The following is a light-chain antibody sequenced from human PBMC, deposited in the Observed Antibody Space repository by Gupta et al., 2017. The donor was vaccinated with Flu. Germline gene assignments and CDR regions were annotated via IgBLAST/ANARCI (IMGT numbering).Light chain of an antibody. Sequence: SYVLTQPPSVSVAPGQTAQITCGGNNIGSKSVHWFQQKSGQPPVLVVYDDSDRPSGIPERISGSNSGNTATVTISRVEAGDEADYYCQVWDSSSDQTVFGGGTKLTVL. CDR2: DDS. CDR3: QVWDSSSDQTV. J-gene: IGLJ2*01. CDR1: NIGSKS. V-gene: IGLV3-21*02.